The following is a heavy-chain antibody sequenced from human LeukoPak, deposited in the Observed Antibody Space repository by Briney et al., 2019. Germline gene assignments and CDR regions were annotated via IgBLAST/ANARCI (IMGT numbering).Heavy chain of an antibody. Sequence: GGSLRLSCAASGFTFSSDWMSWDRQAPGKGLEWVANIEQNGSEKDYVDSVKGRFTISRDNAKNSLFLQMNSLRAEDTAVYYCARTSTPGYSSSWFDYWGQGTLVIVSS. V-gene: IGHV3-7*01. CDR1: GFTFSSDW. D-gene: IGHD6-13*01. CDR2: IEQNGSEK. J-gene: IGHJ4*02. CDR3: ARTSTPGYSSSWFDY.